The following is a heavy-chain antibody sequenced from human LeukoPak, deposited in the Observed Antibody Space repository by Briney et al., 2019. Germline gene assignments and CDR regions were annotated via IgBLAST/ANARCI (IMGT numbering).Heavy chain of an antibody. D-gene: IGHD4-17*01. CDR3: ARDLVTVTKGFDI. J-gene: IGHJ3*02. Sequence: SETLSLTCAVSDDSFSSHYWTWIRQPPGKGLEWIGYISYIGSTNYNPSLKSRVTISIDTPKNQFSLKLSSVTTADTAVYYCARDLVTVTKGFDIWGQGTMVSVSS. V-gene: IGHV4-59*11. CDR2: ISYIGST. CDR1: DDSFSSHY.